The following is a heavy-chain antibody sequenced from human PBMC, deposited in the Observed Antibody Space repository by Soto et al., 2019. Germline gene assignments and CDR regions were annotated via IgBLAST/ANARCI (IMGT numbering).Heavy chain of an antibody. CDR1: GFTFSGYA. CDR3: AKAGGRIWFGASDY. D-gene: IGHD3-10*01. Sequence: EVQLLESGGGLVQPGGSLRLSCAASGFTFSGYAMSWVRQAPGKGLEWVSAISGSGGSTYYVDSVKGRFTISRDNSKNTLYLQMNSLRAEDTALYYCAKAGGRIWFGASDYWGQGTLVTVSS. J-gene: IGHJ4*02. V-gene: IGHV3-23*01. CDR2: ISGSGGST.